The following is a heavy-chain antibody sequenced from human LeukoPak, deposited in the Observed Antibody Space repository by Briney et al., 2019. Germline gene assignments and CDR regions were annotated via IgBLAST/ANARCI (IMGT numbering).Heavy chain of an antibody. V-gene: IGHV4-59*12. CDR3: AGVLRVKMVVNY. CDR1: GGSISSFY. CDR2: THSSGST. J-gene: IGHJ4*02. Sequence: SETLSLTCTVAGGSISSFYWGWIRQPPGKGVEWIGHTHSSGSTNYNPSLKSRVTISVDTSKNQFSLKLSSMTAADTAVYWCAGVLRVKMVVNYWGQGTLVTVSS. D-gene: IGHD3-22*01.